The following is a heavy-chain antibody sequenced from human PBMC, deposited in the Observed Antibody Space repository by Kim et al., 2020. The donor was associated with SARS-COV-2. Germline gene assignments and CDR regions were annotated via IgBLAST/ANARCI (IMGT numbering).Heavy chain of an antibody. CDR2: GST. V-gene: IGHV4-39*01. J-gene: IGHJ4*02. Sequence: GSTYYNPALKSRVTISVDTSKNQFSLKLSSVTAADTAVYYCARPSGPVDYWGQGTLVTVSS. CDR3: ARPSGPVDY. D-gene: IGHD6-19*01.